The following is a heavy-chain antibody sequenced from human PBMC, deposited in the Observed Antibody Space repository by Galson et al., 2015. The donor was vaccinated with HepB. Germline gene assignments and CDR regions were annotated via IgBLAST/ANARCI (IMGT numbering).Heavy chain of an antibody. Sequence: SVKVSCKASGYTFTGYYMHWVRQAPGQGLEWMGWINPNSGGTNYAQKFQGWVTMTRDTSKNQFSLKLSSVTAADTAVYYCAREVWFGELKGMDVWGQGTTVTVSS. D-gene: IGHD3-10*01. V-gene: IGHV1-2*04. CDR1: GYTFTGYY. CDR3: AREVWFGELKGMDV. CDR2: INPNSGGT. J-gene: IGHJ6*02.